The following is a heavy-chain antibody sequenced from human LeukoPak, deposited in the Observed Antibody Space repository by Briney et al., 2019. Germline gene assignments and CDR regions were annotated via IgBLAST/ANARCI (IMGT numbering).Heavy chain of an antibody. CDR2: IRYDGSNK. V-gene: IGHV3-30*02. CDR1: GFTFSSYG. CDR3: ANIVVVPAAIWEDYYYMDV. D-gene: IGHD2-2*01. J-gene: IGHJ6*03. Sequence: GGSLRLSCAASGFTFSSYGMHWVRQAPGKGLEWVAFIRYDGSNKYYADSVKGRFTISRDNSKNTLYLQMNSLRAEDTAVYYCANIVVVPAAIWEDYYYMDVWGKGTTVILSS.